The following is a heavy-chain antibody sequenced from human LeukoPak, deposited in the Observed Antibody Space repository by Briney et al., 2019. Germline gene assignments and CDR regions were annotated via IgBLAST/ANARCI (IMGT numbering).Heavy chain of an antibody. D-gene: IGHD1-14*01. J-gene: IGHJ5*02. CDR2: INPNTGGT. V-gene: IGHV1-2*02. CDR1: GYTFIGYY. CDR3: ARAEGERDWLDP. Sequence: ASVKVSCKASGYTFIGYYIHWVRQAPGQGLERMGWINPNTGGTNYAQKFQGRVTMTRDTSISTTYMELSRLRSDDTAVYYCARAEGERDWLDPWGQGTLVTVSS.